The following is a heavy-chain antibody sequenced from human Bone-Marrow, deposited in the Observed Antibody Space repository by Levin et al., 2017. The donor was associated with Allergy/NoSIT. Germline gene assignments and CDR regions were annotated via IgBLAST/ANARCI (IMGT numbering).Heavy chain of an antibody. Sequence: GGSLRLSCAASGFTFSSYGMHWVRQAPGKGLEWVAVISYDGSNKYYADSVKGRFTISRDNSKNTLYLQMNSLRAEDTAVYYCAKDYPVDFWSGYGMDVWGQGTTVTVSS. CDR3: AKDYPVDFWSGYGMDV. CDR1: GFTFSSYG. CDR2: ISYDGSNK. V-gene: IGHV3-30*18. D-gene: IGHD3-3*01. J-gene: IGHJ6*02.